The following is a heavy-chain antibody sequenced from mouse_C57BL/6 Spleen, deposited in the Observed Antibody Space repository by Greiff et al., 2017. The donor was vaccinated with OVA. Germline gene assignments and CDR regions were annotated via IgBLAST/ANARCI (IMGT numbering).Heavy chain of an antibody. J-gene: IGHJ2*01. CDR2: IYPSDSET. V-gene: IGHV1-61*01. Sequence: QVQLQQSGAELVRPGSSVKLSCKASGYTFTSYWMDWVKQRPGQGLEWIGNIYPSDSETHYNQKFKDKATLTVDKSSSTAYMQLSSLTSEDSAVYYCAREPLDSSGYVIDYWGQGTTLTVSS. CDR3: AREPLDSSGYVIDY. D-gene: IGHD3-2*02. CDR1: GYTFTSYW.